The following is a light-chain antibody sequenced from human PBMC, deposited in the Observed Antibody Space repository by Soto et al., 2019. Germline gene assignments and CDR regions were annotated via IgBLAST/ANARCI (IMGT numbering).Light chain of an antibody. CDR2: EGS. CDR3: YSYAGSSSYV. Sequence: QSVLTQPASVSGSPGQSITISCTGTSSDVGSYNLVSWYQQRPGKAPKLMIYEGSKRPSGVSNRFSGSKSGNTASLTISGLQAEDEADYYCYSYAGSSSYVFGTGTKVTVL. V-gene: IGLV2-23*01. J-gene: IGLJ1*01. CDR1: SSDVGSYNL.